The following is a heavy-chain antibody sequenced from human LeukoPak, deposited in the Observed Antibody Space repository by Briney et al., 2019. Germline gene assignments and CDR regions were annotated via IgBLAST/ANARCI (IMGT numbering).Heavy chain of an antibody. CDR3: ARDLRYSYGQSPYTFDY. Sequence: ASVTVSYKSSGYTFTIYYMHWVRQAPGQGLEWMGIINPSGGSTSYAQKFQGRVTMIRDMSTSTVYMELSSLRSEDTAVYYCARDLRYSYGQSPYTFDYWGQGTLVTVSS. CDR2: INPSGGST. CDR1: GYTFTIYY. V-gene: IGHV1-46*01. J-gene: IGHJ4*02. D-gene: IGHD5-18*01.